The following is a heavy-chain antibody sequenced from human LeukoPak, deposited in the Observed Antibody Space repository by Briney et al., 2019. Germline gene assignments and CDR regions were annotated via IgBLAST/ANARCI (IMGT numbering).Heavy chain of an antibody. J-gene: IGHJ6*03. D-gene: IGHD4-11*01. Sequence: GGSLRLSCAASGFTFSSYWMSWDRQAPGKGLEWVANIKQDGSEKYYVDSVKGRFTISRDNAKNSLYLQMNSLRAEDTAVYYCARDTVTIYYYYVDVWGKGTTVTVSS. CDR3: ARDTVTIYYYYVDV. V-gene: IGHV3-7*01. CDR1: GFTFSSYW. CDR2: IKQDGSEK.